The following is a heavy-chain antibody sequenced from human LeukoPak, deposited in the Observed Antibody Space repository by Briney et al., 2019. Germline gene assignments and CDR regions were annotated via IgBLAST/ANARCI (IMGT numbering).Heavy chain of an antibody. D-gene: IGHD1-26*01. CDR1: GFTFGTYA. CDR2: ILSDGSIQ. J-gene: IGHJ4*02. V-gene: IGHV3-30*04. CDR3: ARGAILGGYNLIDD. Sequence: PGGSLRLSCAASGFTFGTYAMPWARQAPGKGLEWVAVILSDGSIQNTADSVRGRFIISRDNSKNTLFLQMNRLRTEDTAVYYCARGAILGGYNLIDDWGQGTLVTVSS.